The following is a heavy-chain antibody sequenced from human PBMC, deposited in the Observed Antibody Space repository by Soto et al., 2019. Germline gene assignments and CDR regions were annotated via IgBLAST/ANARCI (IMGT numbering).Heavy chain of an antibody. CDR1: GGTFSGYY. D-gene: IGHD3-10*01. Sequence: QVHLQQWGAGLLKPSETLSLTCAVYGGTFSGYYWSWIRQPPGKGLEWIGEINHSGSTNYNPSLKSRVTISMDTSKNQFSLKLSSVTAADTAVYYCASTAGILLWFGELRYYFDFWGPGTLVTV. V-gene: IGHV4-34*01. CDR2: INHSGST. J-gene: IGHJ4*02. CDR3: ASTAGILLWFGELRYYFDF.